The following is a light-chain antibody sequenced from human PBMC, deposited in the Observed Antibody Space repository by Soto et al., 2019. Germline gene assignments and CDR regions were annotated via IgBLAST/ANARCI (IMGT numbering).Light chain of an antibody. CDR3: AAWDDSLTGPV. V-gene: IGLV1-36*01. J-gene: IGLJ3*02. Sequence: QSVLTQPPSLSAALRQRVTISCSGSSSNIGNNAVNWYQKFPGKAPKLLIHFDDRVASGVSDRFSGSKSGTSASLAISGLQSEDEAEYYCAAWDDSLTGPVFGGGTKLTVL. CDR2: FDD. CDR1: SSNIGNNA.